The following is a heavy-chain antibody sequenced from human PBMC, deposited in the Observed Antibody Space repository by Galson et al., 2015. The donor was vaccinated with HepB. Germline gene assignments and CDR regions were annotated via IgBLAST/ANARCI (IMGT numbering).Heavy chain of an antibody. CDR2: ICVGSGCM. V-gene: IGHV3-9*01. D-gene: IGHD6-19*01. CDR1: GFTFHVYP. J-gene: IGHJ4*02. CDR3: TKEQSTSGFSSLDY. Sequence: SLRLSCAASGFTFHVYPMHWVRQVPGKGLEWVAGICVGSGCMGYADSVQGRFTISRDDAKNSLYLQMNSLRPDDTALYYCTKEQSTSGFSSLDYWGQGALVTVSS.